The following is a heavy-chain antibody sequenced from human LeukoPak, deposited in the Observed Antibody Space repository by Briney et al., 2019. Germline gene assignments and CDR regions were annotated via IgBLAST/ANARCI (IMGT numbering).Heavy chain of an antibody. CDR1: GFTFSSYA. CDR2: ISGSGGST. J-gene: IGHJ4*02. CDR3: AKDRLVVVTAIAGYFDY. Sequence: GASLRLSCAASGFTFSSYAMSWVRQAPGKGLEWVSAISGSGGSTYYADSVKGRFTISRDNSKNTLYLQMNSLRAEDTAVYYCAKDRLVVVTAIAGYFDYWGQGTLVTASS. V-gene: IGHV3-23*01. D-gene: IGHD2-21*02.